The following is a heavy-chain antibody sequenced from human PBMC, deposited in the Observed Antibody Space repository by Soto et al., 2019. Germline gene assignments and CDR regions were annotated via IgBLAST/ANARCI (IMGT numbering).Heavy chain of an antibody. CDR2: IWHDGSKK. D-gene: IGHD2-21*01. CDR3: ARDRGSDDPIDY. Sequence: QVQLVESGGGVVQPGRSVRLSCGASGFTLSSYGMHWVRQAPGKGLEWVAVIWHDGSKKYYADSVKGRFTISRDNSKNTLDLQMNNLRAEDTAVYYCARDRGSDDPIDYWGQGTLVTVSS. J-gene: IGHJ4*02. V-gene: IGHV3-33*01. CDR1: GFTLSSYG.